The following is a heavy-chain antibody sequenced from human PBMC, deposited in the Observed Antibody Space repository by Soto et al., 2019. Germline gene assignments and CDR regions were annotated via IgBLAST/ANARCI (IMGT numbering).Heavy chain of an antibody. CDR3: SRNVAVAGTPFGY. J-gene: IGHJ4*02. CDR2: IYSSGST. D-gene: IGHD6-13*01. Sequence: SETLAVTWTALGGSISSYERSWIRQPPGKGLEWIGYIYSSGSTNYNPSLKSRVPISVDTSKNQFSLKLSSVTAADPPVYSCSRNVAVAGTPFGYWAQGALVTVSS. CDR1: GGSISSYE. V-gene: IGHV4-59*01.